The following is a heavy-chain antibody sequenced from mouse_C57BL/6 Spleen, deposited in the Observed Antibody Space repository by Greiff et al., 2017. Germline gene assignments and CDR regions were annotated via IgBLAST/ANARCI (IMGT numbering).Heavy chain of an antibody. CDR3: ARSAFTTAPRDY. V-gene: IGHV1-53*01. J-gene: IGHJ2*01. D-gene: IGHD1-2*01. CDR2: INPSNGGT. CDR1: GYTFTSYW. Sequence: QVQLQQPGTELVKPGASVKLSCKASGYTFTSYWMHWVKQRPGQGLEWIGNINPSNGGTNYNEKFKSKATLTVDKSSSTAYRQLSSLTSEDSAVYYCARSAFTTAPRDYWCQGTTLTVSS.